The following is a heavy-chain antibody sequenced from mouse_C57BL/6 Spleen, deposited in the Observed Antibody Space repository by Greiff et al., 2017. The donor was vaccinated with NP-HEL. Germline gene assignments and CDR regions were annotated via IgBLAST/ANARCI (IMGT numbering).Heavy chain of an antibody. D-gene: IGHD2-4*01. V-gene: IGHV1-22*01. CDR3: ARNDYDWYFDV. CDR1: GYTFTDYN. CDR2: INPNNGGT. Sequence: VHVKQSGPELVKPGASVKMSCKASGYTFTDYNMPWVKQSHGKSLEWIGYINPNNGGTSYNQKFKGKATLTVNKSSSTAYMELRSLTSEDSAVYYCARNDYDWYFDVWGTGTTVTVSS. J-gene: IGHJ1*03.